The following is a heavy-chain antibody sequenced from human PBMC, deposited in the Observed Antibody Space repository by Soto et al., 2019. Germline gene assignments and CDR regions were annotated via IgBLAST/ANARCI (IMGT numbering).Heavy chain of an antibody. J-gene: IGHJ4*02. CDR3: AKALNYYDSSGYY. Sequence: GASVKVSCKASGGTFSSYAISWVRQAPGQGLEWMGGIIPIFGTANYAQKFQGRVTITADESTSTAYMELSSLRSEDTAVYYCAKALNYYDSSGYYWGQGTLVTVSS. CDR2: IIPIFGTA. D-gene: IGHD3-22*01. V-gene: IGHV1-69*13. CDR1: GGTFSSYA.